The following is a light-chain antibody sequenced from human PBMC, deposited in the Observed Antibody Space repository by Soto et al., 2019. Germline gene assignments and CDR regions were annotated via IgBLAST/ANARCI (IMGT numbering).Light chain of an antibody. J-gene: IGLJ2*01. V-gene: IGLV2-11*01. CDR1: SNDVGGYDY. Sequence: QSVLTQPRSVSGSPGQSVTISCTGTSNDVGGYDYVSWYQQYPGKAPTYILYDVTKRPSGVPDRFSGSKSGNTASLTISGLQADDEADYYCYSYAGNYTFFGGGTKVTVL. CDR2: DVT. CDR3: YSYAGNYTF.